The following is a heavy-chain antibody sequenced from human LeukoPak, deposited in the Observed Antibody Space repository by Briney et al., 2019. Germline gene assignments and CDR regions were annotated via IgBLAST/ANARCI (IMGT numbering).Heavy chain of an antibody. CDR1: GGSFGGYY. Sequence: SETLSLTCAVYGGSFGGYYWSWIRQPPGKGLEWIGEINHSGSTNYNPSLKSRVTISVDTSKNQFSLKLSSVTAADTAVYYCAREIVVVSRGAFDIWGQGTMVTVSS. J-gene: IGHJ3*02. CDR3: AREIVVVSRGAFDI. CDR2: INHSGST. V-gene: IGHV4-34*01. D-gene: IGHD3-22*01.